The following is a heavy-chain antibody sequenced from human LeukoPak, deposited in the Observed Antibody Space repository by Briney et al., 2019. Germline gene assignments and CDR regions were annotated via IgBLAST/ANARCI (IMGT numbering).Heavy chain of an antibody. CDR2: ISGSGGST. CDR3: AKSLRSIYYYYGMDV. CDR1: GFSVSSNH. D-gene: IGHD5-24*01. Sequence: GGSLRLSCAAPGFSVSSNHMIWVRQAPGKGLEWVSAISGSGGSTYYADSVKGRFTISRDNSKNTLYLQMNSLRAEDTAVYYCAKSLRSIYYYYGMDVWGQGTTVTVSS. V-gene: IGHV3-23*01. J-gene: IGHJ6*02.